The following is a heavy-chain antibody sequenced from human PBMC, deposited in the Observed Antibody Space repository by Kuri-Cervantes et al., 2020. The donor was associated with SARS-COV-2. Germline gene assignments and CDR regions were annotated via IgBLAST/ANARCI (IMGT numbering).Heavy chain of an antibody. CDR2: FDPEDGDT. CDR1: GDSFSSYS. Sequence: ASVKVSCKAFGDSFSSYSFNWVRQAPGKGLEWMGTFDPEDGDTIYAQKFQGRVTLTEDTSTDTAYMELSSLRSEDTAVYYCVTAPGRNLDWLLPPDYWGQGTLVTVSS. J-gene: IGHJ4*02. CDR3: VTAPGRNLDWLLPPDY. D-gene: IGHD3-9*01. V-gene: IGHV1-24*01.